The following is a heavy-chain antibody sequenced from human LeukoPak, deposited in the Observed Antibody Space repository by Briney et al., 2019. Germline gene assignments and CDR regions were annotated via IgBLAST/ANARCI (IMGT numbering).Heavy chain of an antibody. CDR3: AKGRMIVVPYYFDY. CDR2: IRYDGSNK. CDR1: GFTFSSYG. D-gene: IGHD3-22*01. Sequence: PGGSLRLSCAASGFTFSSYGMHWVRQAPGKGLEWVAFIRYDGSNKYYADSVKGRFTISRDNSKNTLYLQMNSLRAEDTAVYYCAKGRMIVVPYYFDYWGQGTLVTVSS. V-gene: IGHV3-30*02. J-gene: IGHJ4*02.